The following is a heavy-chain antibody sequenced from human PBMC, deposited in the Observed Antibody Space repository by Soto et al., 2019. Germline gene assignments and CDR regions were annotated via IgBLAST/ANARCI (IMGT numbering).Heavy chain of an antibody. D-gene: IGHD6-19*01. V-gene: IGHV3-30*18. Sequence: GSLRLSCAATGFTFSSYGMHWVRQAPGKGLEWVAVISYDGSNKYYADSVKGRFTISRDNSKNTLYLQMNSPRAEDTAVYYCAKSLYSSGWYYFDYWGQGTLVTVSS. CDR3: AKSLYSSGWYYFDY. CDR1: GFTFSSYG. J-gene: IGHJ4*02. CDR2: ISYDGSNK.